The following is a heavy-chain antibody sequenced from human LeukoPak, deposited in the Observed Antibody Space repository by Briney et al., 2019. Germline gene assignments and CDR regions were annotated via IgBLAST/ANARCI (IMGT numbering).Heavy chain of an antibody. CDR3: ARDSVIGEYYYMDV. CDR1: GFTFSSYS. D-gene: IGHD3-3*01. CDR2: ISSSSSYI. V-gene: IGHV3-21*01. Sequence: GGSLRLSCAASGFTFSSYSMNWVRQAPGKGLEWVSSISSSSSYIYYADSVKGRFTISRDNAKNSLYLQMNSLRAEDTAVYYCARDSVIGEYYYMDVWGKGTTVTVSS. J-gene: IGHJ6*03.